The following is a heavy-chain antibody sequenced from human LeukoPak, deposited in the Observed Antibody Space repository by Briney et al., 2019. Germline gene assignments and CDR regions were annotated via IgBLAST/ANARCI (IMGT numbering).Heavy chain of an antibody. CDR1: GFNFRGYG. V-gene: IGHV3-30*18. CDR3: AKRGEAATNTIFTYYFDY. Sequence: GGSLRLSCAASGFNFRGYGMHWVRQTPGKGLGWVAAISYDGSNKFYADSVKGRFTISRDNSKNTLNLQMNTLRAEDTAVYYCAKRGEAATNTIFTYYFDYWGQGTLVTVSS. D-gene: IGHD3-10*01. CDR2: ISYDGSNK. J-gene: IGHJ4*02.